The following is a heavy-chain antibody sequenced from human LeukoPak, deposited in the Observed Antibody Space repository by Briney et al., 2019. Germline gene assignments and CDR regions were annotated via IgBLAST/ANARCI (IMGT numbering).Heavy chain of an antibody. CDR3: ARGSPSIAARPSGPIDY. CDR1: GGSISSYY. CDR2: IYYSGST. D-gene: IGHD6-6*01. J-gene: IGHJ4*02. V-gene: IGHV4-59*01. Sequence: SETLSLTCTVSGGSISSYYWSWIRQPPGKGLEWIGYIYYSGSTNYNPSLKGRVTISVDTSKNQFSLKLSSVTAADTAVYYCARGSPSIAARPSGPIDYWGQGTLVTVSS.